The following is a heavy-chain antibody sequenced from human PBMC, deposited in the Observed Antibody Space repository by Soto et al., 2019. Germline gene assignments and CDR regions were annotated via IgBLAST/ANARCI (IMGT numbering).Heavy chain of an antibody. V-gene: IGHV3-53*02. CDR2: TNTGGTT. CDR3: XXGDGFILAV. J-gene: IGHJ6*02. Sequence: EVQVLATGGGLIQPGGSLRLSCAASGFTVNSNYMSWVRQAPGEGLQWVSITNTGGTTYYADSVKGRFTVSRDNSKNTXXXXXXXXXXXXXXXXXXXXGDGFILAVWGQGTTVSVSS. D-gene: IGHD3-10*01. CDR1: GFTVNSNY.